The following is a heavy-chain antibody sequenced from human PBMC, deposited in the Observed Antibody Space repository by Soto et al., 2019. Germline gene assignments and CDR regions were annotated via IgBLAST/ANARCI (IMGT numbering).Heavy chain of an antibody. D-gene: IGHD6-19*01. CDR3: AKELVNSGWTYFDY. Sequence: PGGSLRLSCAASGFTFNTYAMSWVRQAPGKGLEWVSAISDSGGRTYYADSVKGRFTISRDNPKNTLYLQINSLRAEDTAVYFCAKELVNSGWTYFDYWGQGTLVTVSS. J-gene: IGHJ4*02. CDR2: ISDSGGRT. V-gene: IGHV3-23*01. CDR1: GFTFNTYA.